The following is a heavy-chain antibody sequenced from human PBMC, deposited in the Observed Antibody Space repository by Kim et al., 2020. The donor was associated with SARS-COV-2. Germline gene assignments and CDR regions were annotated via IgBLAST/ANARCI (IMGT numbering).Heavy chain of an antibody. D-gene: IGHD3-22*01. J-gene: IGHJ5*02. Sequence: SETLSLTCTVSGASISSNSYYWAWIRQSPGKGLEWIGNIHHSGRTYYTPSLKSRVAMSVDTSKNLFSLNLRSVTAADTAIYYCARHERYYYDDSGYQYWFDPWGQGTLVTVSS. CDR2: IHHSGRT. CDR1: GASISSNSYY. CDR3: ARHERYYYDDSGYQYWFDP. V-gene: IGHV4-39*01.